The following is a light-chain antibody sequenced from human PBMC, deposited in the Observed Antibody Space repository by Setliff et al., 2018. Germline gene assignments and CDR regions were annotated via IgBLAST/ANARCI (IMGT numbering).Light chain of an antibody. V-gene: IGLV2-14*01. CDR3: GSYTSSSTRG. Sequence: QSVLTQPASVSGSPGQSITISCTGTSSDVGYYNYVSWYQQHPGKAPKLMIYEVSNRPSGVSNRFSGSKSGNTASLTISGLQAEDEADYYCGSYTSSSTRGFGTGTRSPS. CDR2: EVS. J-gene: IGLJ1*01. CDR1: SSDVGYYNY.